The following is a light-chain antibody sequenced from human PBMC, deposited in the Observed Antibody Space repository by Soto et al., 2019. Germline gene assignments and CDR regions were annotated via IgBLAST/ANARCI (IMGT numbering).Light chain of an antibody. Sequence: QPVLTQSPSATASLGASVKLTCTLSSGHSSYAIAWHQQQPEKGPRYLMKLNSDGSHSKGDGLPDRFSGSSSGAERYLTISRLQSEDEADYYCQTWGSGIHVVFGGGTKLTVL. J-gene: IGLJ2*01. CDR2: LNSDGSH. V-gene: IGLV4-69*01. CDR3: QTWGSGIHVV. CDR1: SGHSSYA.